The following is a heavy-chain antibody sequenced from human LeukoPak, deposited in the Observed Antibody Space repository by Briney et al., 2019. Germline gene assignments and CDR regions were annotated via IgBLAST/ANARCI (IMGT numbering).Heavy chain of an antibody. CDR2: IIPILGIA. CDR1: GGTFSSYA. V-gene: IGHV1-69*04. D-gene: IGHD4-17*01. J-gene: IGHJ3*02. Sequence: SVKVSCKASGGTFSSYAISWVRQAPGQGLEWMGRIIPILGIANYAQKFQGRVTITADKSTSTAYMELSSLRSEDTAAYYCARDRTTVTPDAFDIWGQGTMVTVSS. CDR3: ARDRTTVTPDAFDI.